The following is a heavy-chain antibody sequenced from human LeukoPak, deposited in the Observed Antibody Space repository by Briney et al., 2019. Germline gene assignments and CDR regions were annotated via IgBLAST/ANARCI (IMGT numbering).Heavy chain of an antibody. D-gene: IGHD6-6*01. CDR2: IYYSGST. CDR3: ARDAGSSSSFDY. Sequence: SETLSLTCTVSGCSISSSSYYWGWIRQPPGKGLEWIGYIYYSGSTNYNPSLKSRVTISVDTSKNQFSLKLSSVTAADTAVYYCARDAGSSSSFDYWGQGTLVTVSS. J-gene: IGHJ4*02. CDR1: GCSISSSSYY. V-gene: IGHV4-61*01.